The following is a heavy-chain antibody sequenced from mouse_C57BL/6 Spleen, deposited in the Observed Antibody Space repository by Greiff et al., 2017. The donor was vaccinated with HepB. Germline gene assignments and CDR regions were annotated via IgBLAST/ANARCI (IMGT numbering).Heavy chain of an antibody. J-gene: IGHJ2*01. CDR1: GYTFASYW. Sequence: QVQLQQSGAELVKPGASVKLSCKASGYTFASYWMHWVKQRPGQGLEWIGMIHPNSGSTNYTEKFKSKATLTVDKSSSTAYMQLSSLTSEDSAVYYCARGGYYGSSYRGYYFDYWGQGTTLTVSS. V-gene: IGHV1-64*01. D-gene: IGHD1-1*01. CDR2: IHPNSGST. CDR3: ARGGYYGSSYRGYYFDY.